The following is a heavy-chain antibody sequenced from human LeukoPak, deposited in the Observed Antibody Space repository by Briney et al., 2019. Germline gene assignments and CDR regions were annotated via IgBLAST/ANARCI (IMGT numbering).Heavy chain of an antibody. J-gene: IGHJ4*02. Sequence: LGGSLRLSCAASGFTFDDYAMHWVRQAPGKGLEWVSGISWNSGSIGYADSVKGRFTISRDNAKDSLYLQMNSLRAEDTALYYCAEDGKTGGYSYGSLDYWGQGTLVTVSS. V-gene: IGHV3-9*01. CDR3: AEDGKTGGYSYGSLDY. CDR2: ISWNSGSI. D-gene: IGHD5-18*01. CDR1: GFTFDDYA.